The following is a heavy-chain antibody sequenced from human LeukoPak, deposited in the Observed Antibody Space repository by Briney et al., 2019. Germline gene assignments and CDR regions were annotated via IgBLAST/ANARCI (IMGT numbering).Heavy chain of an antibody. CDR1: GFTFSSYA. J-gene: IGHJ4*02. V-gene: IGHV3-23*01. Sequence: PGGSLRLSCAASGFTFSSYAMSWVRQAPGKGLEWVSAISGSGGSTYYADSVKGRFTISRDNSKNTLYLQMNSLRAEDTAVYYCAKDKTGTTRRTDYFDYWGQGTLVTVSS. CDR3: AKDKTGTTRRTDYFDY. D-gene: IGHD1-7*01. CDR2: ISGSGGST.